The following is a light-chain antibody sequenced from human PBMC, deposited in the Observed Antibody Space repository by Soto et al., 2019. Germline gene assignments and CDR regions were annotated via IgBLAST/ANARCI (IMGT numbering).Light chain of an antibody. CDR2: PAS. CDR1: QDITNY. CDR3: QQYKSYPFT. Sequence: DIQMTQSPSSLSASVGDRVTITCRASQDITNYLAWFQQKPGKAPKSLIYPASTLQSGVPSKFSGSGSGTDFTLTISSLHPEDFASYYCQQYKSYPFTFGGGTKVEIK. J-gene: IGKJ4*01. V-gene: IGKV1-16*02.